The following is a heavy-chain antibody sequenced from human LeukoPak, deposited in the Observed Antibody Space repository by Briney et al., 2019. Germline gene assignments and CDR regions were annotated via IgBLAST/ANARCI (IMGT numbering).Heavy chain of an antibody. Sequence: GGSLRLSCAASGFTFDDYGMSWVRQAPGKGLEWVSGINWNGGSTGYADSVKGRLTISRDNAKNSLYLQMNSLRAEDTALYYCARDDEDYYGSGSLLAHDYWGQGTLVTVSS. V-gene: IGHV3-20*04. D-gene: IGHD3-10*01. J-gene: IGHJ4*02. CDR2: INWNGGST. CDR1: GFTFDDYG. CDR3: ARDDEDYYGSGSLLAHDY.